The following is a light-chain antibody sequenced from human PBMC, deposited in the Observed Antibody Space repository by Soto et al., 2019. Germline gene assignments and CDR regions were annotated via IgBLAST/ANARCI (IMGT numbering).Light chain of an antibody. CDR3: QQYNSYPYT. CDR1: QSFSSW. J-gene: IGKJ2*01. CDR2: DAS. Sequence: DIQMTQSPSTLSASVGDRVTITCRASQSFSSWLAWYQQKPGKAPKLLIYDASSLQSGVPSRFSGSGSGTEFTLTIGSLQPDDSATYYCQQYNSYPYTFGQGTKLEIK. V-gene: IGKV1-5*01.